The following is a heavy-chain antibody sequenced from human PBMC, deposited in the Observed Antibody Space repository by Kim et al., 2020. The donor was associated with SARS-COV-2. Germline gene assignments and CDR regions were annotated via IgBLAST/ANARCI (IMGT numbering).Heavy chain of an antibody. CDR3: AREMISGQLPQTY. D-gene: IGHD2-2*01. V-gene: IGHV3-48*02. J-gene: IGHJ4*02. Sequence: GGSLRLSCAASGFTFSSYSMNWVRRAPGKGLEWVSYISSSSSTIYYADSVKGRFTISRDNAKNSLYLQMNSLRDEDTAVYYCAREMISGQLPQTYWGQGTLVTVSS. CDR2: ISSSSSTI. CDR1: GFTFSSYS.